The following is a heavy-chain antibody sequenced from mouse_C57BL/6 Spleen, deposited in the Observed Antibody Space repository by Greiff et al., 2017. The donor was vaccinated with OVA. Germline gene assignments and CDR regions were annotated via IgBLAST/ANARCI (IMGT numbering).Heavy chain of an antibody. CDR3: ARGLQGAY. CDR1: GFTFSSYA. CDR2: ISDGGSYT. V-gene: IGHV5-4*03. J-gene: IGHJ3*01. Sequence: EVMLVESGGGLVKPGGSLKLSCAASGFTFSSYAMSWVRQTPEQRLEWVATISDGGSYTYYPDNVKGRFTISRDKAKNNLYLQMNHLKSEDTAMYYCARGLQGAYWGQGTLVTVAA. D-gene: IGHD2-2*01.